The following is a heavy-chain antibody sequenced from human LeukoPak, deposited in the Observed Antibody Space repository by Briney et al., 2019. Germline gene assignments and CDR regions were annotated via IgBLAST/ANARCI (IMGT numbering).Heavy chain of an antibody. CDR1: GYSFILYG. CDR2: ISTSTGDT. J-gene: IGHJ3*02. V-gene: IGHV1-18*01. CDR3: ARNLWFGESSDAFDM. D-gene: IGHD3-10*01. Sequence: ASVKVSCKTSGYSFILYGISWVRQAPGQGPEWMGWISTSTGDTKYTQKFQGRVTLTTDTSTSTAYMELSSLRSDDTAVYYCARNLWFGESSDAFDMWGQGTMVTVSS.